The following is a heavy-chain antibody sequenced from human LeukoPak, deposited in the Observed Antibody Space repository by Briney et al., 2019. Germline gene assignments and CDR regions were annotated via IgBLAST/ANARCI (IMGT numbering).Heavy chain of an antibody. CDR1: GYSFASYW. V-gene: IGHV5-51*01. Sequence: GESLNISCKGSGYSFASYWIAWVRQMPGKGLEWMGIIYPGDSDTRYSPSFQGQVTISADKSISTAYLQWSSLKASDTAIYYCARQWGDCSSTSCYSAYWGQGTLVTVSS. CDR2: IYPGDSDT. CDR3: ARQWGDCSSTSCYSAY. J-gene: IGHJ4*02. D-gene: IGHD2-2*01.